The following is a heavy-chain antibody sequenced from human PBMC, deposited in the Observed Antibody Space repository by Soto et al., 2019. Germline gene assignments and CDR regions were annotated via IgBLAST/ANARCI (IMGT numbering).Heavy chain of an antibody. CDR2: ISSTGSTI. CDR3: ARETGPAAFDI. CDR1: GFAFSAYA. D-gene: IGHD1-1*01. J-gene: IGHJ3*02. Sequence: GGSLRLSCAASGFAFSAYAMNWVRQAPGKGPEWVSNISSTGSTIYYADSVKGRFTISRDKSKNSLYLQMNSLRAEDTVVYYCARETGPAAFDIWGQGTMVTVSS. V-gene: IGHV3-48*01.